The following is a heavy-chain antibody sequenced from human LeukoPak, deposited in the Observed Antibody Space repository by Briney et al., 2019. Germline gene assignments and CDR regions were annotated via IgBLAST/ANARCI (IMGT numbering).Heavy chain of an antibody. Sequence: AGSLRLSCAASGFTFSNYAMSWVRQAPGKGLEWCSAISGSGGSTYYADSVKGRFTISRDNSKNTLYLQMNSLRAGDTAVYYCAKGPPEGPFDYWGQGTLVTISS. CDR2: ISGSGGST. CDR3: AKGPPEGPFDY. CDR1: GFTFSNYA. J-gene: IGHJ4*02. V-gene: IGHV3-23*01.